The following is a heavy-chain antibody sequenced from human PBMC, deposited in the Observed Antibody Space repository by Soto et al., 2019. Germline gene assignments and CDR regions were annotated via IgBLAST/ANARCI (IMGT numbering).Heavy chain of an antibody. J-gene: IGHJ3*02. CDR1: GGSISSGGYS. V-gene: IGHV4-30-2*01. D-gene: IGHD5-18*01. CDR2: IYHSGST. CDR3: ARDNLVGHSYGKQIHALAN. Sequence: PSETLSLTCAVSGGSISSGGYSWSWIRQPPGKGLEWIGYIYHSGSTYYNPSLKSRVTISVDRSKNQFSLKLSSVTAADTAVYYCARDNLVGHSYGKQIHALANWGQGTKVTVSS.